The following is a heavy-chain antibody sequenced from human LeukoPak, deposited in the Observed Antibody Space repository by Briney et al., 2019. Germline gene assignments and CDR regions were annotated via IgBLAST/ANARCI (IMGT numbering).Heavy chain of an antibody. CDR3: ARFIAAPYYFDY. Sequence: GGSLRLSCAASGFTFSSYGMHWVRQAPGKGLEWVAVISYDGSNKYYADSVKGRFTISRDNAKNSLYLQMNSLRAEDTAVYYCARFIAAPYYFDYWGRGTLVTVSS. CDR1: GFTFSSYG. J-gene: IGHJ4*02. V-gene: IGHV3-30*03. CDR2: ISYDGSNK. D-gene: IGHD6-13*01.